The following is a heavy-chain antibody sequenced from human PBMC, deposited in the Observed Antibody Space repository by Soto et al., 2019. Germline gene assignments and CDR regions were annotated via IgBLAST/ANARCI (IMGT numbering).Heavy chain of an antibody. D-gene: IGHD6-19*01. J-gene: IGHJ3*02. V-gene: IGHV1-69*01. CDR2: IIPIFGTA. CDR3: ASGAKIQWSDDAFDI. CDR1: GGTFSSYA. Sequence: QVQLVQSGAEVKKPGSSVKVSCKASGGTFSSYAISWVRQAPGQGLEWMGGIIPIFGTANYAQKFEGRVTSTADEPARTAYMELSSLRSEDTDVYYCASGAKIQWSDDAFDIWGQGTMVTVSS.